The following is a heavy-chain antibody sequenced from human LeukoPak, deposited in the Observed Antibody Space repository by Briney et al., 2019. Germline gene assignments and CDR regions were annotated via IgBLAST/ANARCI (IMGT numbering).Heavy chain of an antibody. D-gene: IGHD1-26*01. Sequence: GGSLRLSCTASGFTFSNHYMSWVRQAPGKGLEWVANIKQEGSLKNYVDSVKGRFTISRDNAKNSLYLQMNSLTAEDTAVYFCVKEEWGVYVEYWGQGTLVTVS. CDR1: GFTFSNHY. CDR2: IKQEGSLK. J-gene: IGHJ4*02. V-gene: IGHV3-7*04. CDR3: VKEEWGVYVEY.